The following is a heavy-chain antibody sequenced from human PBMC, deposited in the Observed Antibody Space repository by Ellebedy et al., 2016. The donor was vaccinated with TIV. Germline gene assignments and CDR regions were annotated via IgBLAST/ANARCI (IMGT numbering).Heavy chain of an antibody. CDR3: ARDPRFGYYDSSGLDAFDI. D-gene: IGHD3-22*01. V-gene: IGHV3-11*01. J-gene: IGHJ3*02. CDR1: GFTFSDYY. Sequence: GGSLRLXCAASGFTFSDYYMSWIRQAPGKGLEWVSYISSSGSTIYYADSVKGRFTISRDNSKNTLYLQMNSLRAEDTAVYYCARDPRFGYYDSSGLDAFDIWGQGTMVTVSS. CDR2: ISSSGSTI.